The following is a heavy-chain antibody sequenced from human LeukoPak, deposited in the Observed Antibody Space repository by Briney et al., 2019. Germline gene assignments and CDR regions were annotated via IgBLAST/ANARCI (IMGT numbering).Heavy chain of an antibody. J-gene: IGHJ4*02. CDR2: ISGDNANT. Sequence: VASVKVSCKASGYTFTSYGISWVRQAPGQGLEWMGWISGDNANTNYAQNLQGRVTMTTDTSTSTAYMEVRSLRADDTAVYYCARADYSNSNIGLEYWGQGTLVTVSS. CDR3: ARADYSNSNIGLEY. D-gene: IGHD3-22*01. CDR1: GYTFTSYG. V-gene: IGHV1-18*01.